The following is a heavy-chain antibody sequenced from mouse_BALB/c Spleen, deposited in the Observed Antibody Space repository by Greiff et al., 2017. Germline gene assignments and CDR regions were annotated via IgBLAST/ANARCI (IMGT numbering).Heavy chain of an antibody. CDR3: ARLGDYDAGSYFDV. CDR1: GYTFTDYN. V-gene: IGHV1S29*02. CDR2: IYPYNGGT. Sequence: EVQRVESGPELVKPGASVKISCKASGYTFTDYNMHWVKQSHGKSLEWIGYIYPYNGGTGYNQKFKSKATLTVDNSSSTAYMELRSLTSEDSAVYYCARLGDYDAGSYFDVWGAGTTVTVSS. J-gene: IGHJ1*01. D-gene: IGHD2-4*01.